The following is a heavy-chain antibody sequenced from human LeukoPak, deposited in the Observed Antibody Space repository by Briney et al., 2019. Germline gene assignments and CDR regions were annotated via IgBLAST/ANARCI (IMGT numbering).Heavy chain of an antibody. CDR2: MYYRGTT. Sequence: SETLALTCSVSGGSISSSSYHWGWIRQSPGKGLEWIGSMYYRGTTYENSSLKSRLTLSIDTSNNHFSLKLTSVTAAVTAVYFCAREYSRSVVAGSRPDLWGQGLLVTVSS. CDR1: GGSISSSSYH. D-gene: IGHD2-21*01. J-gene: IGHJ4*02. V-gene: IGHV4-39*02. CDR3: AREYSRSVVAGSRPDL.